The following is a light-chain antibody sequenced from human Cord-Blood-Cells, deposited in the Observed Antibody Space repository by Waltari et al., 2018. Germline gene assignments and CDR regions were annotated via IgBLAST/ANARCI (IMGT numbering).Light chain of an antibody. Sequence: DSQMTQSPSSLSAAVGVSVTITCRASQSISSYLNWYQQKPGKAPELLIYDASSLQSGVPSRFSGSGSGTDFTLTISSLQPEDFATYYCQQSYSTPWTFGQGTKVEIK. V-gene: IGKV1-39*01. CDR3: QQSYSTPWT. CDR1: QSISSY. J-gene: IGKJ1*01. CDR2: DAS.